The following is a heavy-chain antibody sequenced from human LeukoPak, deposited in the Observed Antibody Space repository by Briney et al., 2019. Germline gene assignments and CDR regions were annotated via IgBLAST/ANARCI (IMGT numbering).Heavy chain of an antibody. CDR2: ISSSSSYI. Sequence: GGSLRLSCAAFGFTFSSYSMNWVRQAPGKGLEWVSSISSSSSYIYYADSVKGRFTISRDNAKNSLYLQMNSLRAEDTAVYYCARVYGSGSYYFDYWGQGTLVTVS. J-gene: IGHJ4*02. CDR1: GFTFSSYS. V-gene: IGHV3-21*01. CDR3: ARVYGSGSYYFDY. D-gene: IGHD3-10*01.